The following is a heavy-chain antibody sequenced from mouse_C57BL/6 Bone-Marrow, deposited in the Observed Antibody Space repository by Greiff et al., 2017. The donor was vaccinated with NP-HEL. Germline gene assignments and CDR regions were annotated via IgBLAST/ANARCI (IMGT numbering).Heavy chain of an antibody. J-gene: IGHJ1*03. CDR3: ARRIYYDYDVRWYFDV. CDR2: IDPEDGET. V-gene: IGHV14-2*01. D-gene: IGHD2-4*01. Sequence: EVQLQQSGAELVKPGASVKLSCTASGFNIKDYYMHWVKQRTEQGLEWIGRIDPEDGETKYVPKFQGKATITADTSSNTAYLQLSSLTSEDTAVYYCARRIYYDYDVRWYFDVWGTGTTVTVSS. CDR1: GFNIKDYY.